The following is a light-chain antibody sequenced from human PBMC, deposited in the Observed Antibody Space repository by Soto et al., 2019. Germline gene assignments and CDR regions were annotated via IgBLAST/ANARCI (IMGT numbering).Light chain of an antibody. CDR1: QSINSW. CDR3: QQYKAYPYT. CDR2: KAS. V-gene: IGKV1-5*03. Sequence: DIQMTQSPSTVSASIGDRVTITCRASQSINSWLAWYQQKPGKAPKFLINKASSLESGVPSRISGSGSGTEFTLTISSLQPDDFATYYCQQYKAYPYTFGQGTKLEIK. J-gene: IGKJ2*01.